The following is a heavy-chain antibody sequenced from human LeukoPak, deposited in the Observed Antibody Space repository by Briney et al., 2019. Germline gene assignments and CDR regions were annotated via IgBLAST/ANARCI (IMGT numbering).Heavy chain of an antibody. CDR2: INHSGST. CDR1: GGSFSGYY. Sequence: PSETLSLTCAVYGGSFSGYYWNWIRQPPGKGLEWIGEINHSGSTNYNPSLKSRVTISVDTSKNQFSLELSSVTAADTAVYYCARGRGPSARYWYLDLWGRSTLVTVSS. V-gene: IGHV4-34*01. J-gene: IGHJ2*01. D-gene: IGHD3-16*01. CDR3: ARGRGPSARYWYLDL.